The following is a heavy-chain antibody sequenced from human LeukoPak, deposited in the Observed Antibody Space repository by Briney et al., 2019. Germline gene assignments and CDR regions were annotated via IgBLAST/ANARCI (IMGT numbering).Heavy chain of an antibody. CDR3: TRESGAFSPFGF. V-gene: IGHV4-4*02. Sequence: SGTLSLTCAVSGGSITTTNWWSWVRPPPGKRLEWIGEVHLSGATNYNPSLESRVSMSIDKSKNHLSLEVTSVNAADTAIYYCTRESGAFSPFGFWGQGTLLTVSS. CDR1: GGSITTTNW. CDR2: VHLSGAT. D-gene: IGHD1-26*01. J-gene: IGHJ4*02.